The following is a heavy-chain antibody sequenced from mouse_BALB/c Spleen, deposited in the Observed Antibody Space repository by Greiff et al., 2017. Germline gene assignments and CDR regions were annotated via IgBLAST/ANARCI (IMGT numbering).Heavy chain of an antibody. Sequence: EVKLVESGGGLVQPGGSRKLSCAASGFTFSSFGMHWVRQAPEKGLEWVAYISSGSSTIYYADTVKGRFTISRDNPKNTLFLQMTSLRSEDTAMYYCARHYGNPYYYAMDYWGQGTSVTVSS. J-gene: IGHJ4*01. CDR3: ARHYGNPYYYAMDY. V-gene: IGHV5-17*02. D-gene: IGHD2-1*01. CDR2: ISSGSSTI. CDR1: GFTFSSFG.